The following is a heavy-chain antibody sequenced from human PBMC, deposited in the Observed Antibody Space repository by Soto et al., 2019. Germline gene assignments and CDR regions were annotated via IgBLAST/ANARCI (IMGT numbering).Heavy chain of an antibody. CDR2: IYYSGST. V-gene: IGHV4-59*01. J-gene: IGHJ4*02. D-gene: IGHD2-15*01. CDR3: ATLLGTYCSSGSCYPITDY. Sequence: KGMEWIGYIYYSGSTNYNPSLKSRVTISVDTSKNQFSLKLSSVTAADTAVYYCATLLGTYCSSGSCYPITDYWVQRTLVT.